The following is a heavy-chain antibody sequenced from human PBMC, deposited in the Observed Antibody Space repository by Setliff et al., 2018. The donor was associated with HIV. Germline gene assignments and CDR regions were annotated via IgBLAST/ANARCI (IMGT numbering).Heavy chain of an antibody. J-gene: IGHJ6*03. CDR3: TRHAGRENQLPHTYYYYMDV. V-gene: IGHV4-59*08. CDR2: IFYSGNT. CDR1: GGSITGYY. D-gene: IGHD2-2*01. Sequence: PSETLSLTCTVSGGSITGYYWSWVRQPPGKGLEWIGYIFYSGNTNYNPSLKSRATISVDTSKNQFSLKVTSVTAADTAVYYCTRHAGRENQLPHTYYYYMDVWGKGATVTVSS.